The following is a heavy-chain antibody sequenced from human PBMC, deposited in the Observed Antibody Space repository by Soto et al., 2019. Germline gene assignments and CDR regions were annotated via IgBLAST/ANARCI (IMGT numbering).Heavy chain of an antibody. D-gene: IGHD2-21*01. J-gene: IGHJ3*02. CDR1: GYTFTSYA. CDR3: ARVRRTRAGMVIAFDI. V-gene: IGHV1-3*01. Sequence: QVQLVQSGAEVKKPGASVKVSCKASGYTFTSYAMHWVRQAPGQRLEWMGWINAGNGNTKYSQKFQGRVTITRDTSASTAYMELSSLRSEDTAVYYCARVRRTRAGMVIAFDIWGQGTMLTVSS. CDR2: INAGNGNT.